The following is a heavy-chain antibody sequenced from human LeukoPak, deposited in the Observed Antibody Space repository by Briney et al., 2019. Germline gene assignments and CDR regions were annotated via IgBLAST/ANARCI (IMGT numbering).Heavy chain of an antibody. V-gene: IGHV1-3*01. CDR1: GYTFTSYA. Sequence: GALVKVSCKAPGYTFTSYAMHWARQAPGQRLEWMGWINAGNGNTKYSQKFQGRVTITRDTSASTAYMELSSLRSEDTAVYYCARDLGYSSSWYMYYFDYWGQGTLVTVSS. D-gene: IGHD6-13*01. J-gene: IGHJ4*02. CDR2: INAGNGNT. CDR3: ARDLGYSSSWYMYYFDY.